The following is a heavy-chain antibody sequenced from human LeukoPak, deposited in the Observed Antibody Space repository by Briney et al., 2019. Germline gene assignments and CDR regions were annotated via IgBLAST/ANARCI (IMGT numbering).Heavy chain of an antibody. D-gene: IGHD3-22*01. Sequence: GGSLRLSCAAPGFTFCNYSMSWVRPAPGEGVEWVSAISGSGGNTYYADSVEGRFTISRDNSKNTLYLQMGRLRVEDTAVYYCVKDGDIVVVITFDYWGQGTLVTVSS. V-gene: IGHV3-23*01. CDR3: VKDGDIVVVITFDY. CDR2: ISGSGGNT. J-gene: IGHJ4*02. CDR1: GFTFCNYS.